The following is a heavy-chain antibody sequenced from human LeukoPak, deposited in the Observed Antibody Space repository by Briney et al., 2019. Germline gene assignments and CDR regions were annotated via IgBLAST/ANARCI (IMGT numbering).Heavy chain of an antibody. V-gene: IGHV4-4*07. CDR3: ARDRSSSWYPTYYYYYMDV. Sequence: PSETLSLTCTVSGGSISSYYWSWIRQPAGKGLEWIGRIYTSGSTNYNPSLKSRVTMSVDTSKNQFSLKLSSVTAADTAVYYCARDRSSSWYPTYYYYYMDVWGKGTTVTVSS. CDR1: GGSISSYY. CDR2: IYTSGST. J-gene: IGHJ6*03. D-gene: IGHD6-13*01.